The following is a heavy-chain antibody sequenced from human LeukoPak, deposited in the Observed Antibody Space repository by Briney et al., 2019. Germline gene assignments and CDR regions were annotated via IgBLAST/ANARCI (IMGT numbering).Heavy chain of an antibody. Sequence: GESLRISCKTSGFDFPNYWIGRVRQTPGKGLEWMMIIHPGDSDTRYNPSFEGQVSISVDKSISTVYLQWRSLKASDSALYYCARNKYFGSGTLTYIGHWGQGTLVTVSS. CDR1: GFDFPNYW. CDR3: ARNKYFGSGTLTYIGH. CDR2: IHPGDSDT. V-gene: IGHV5-51*01. D-gene: IGHD3-10*01. J-gene: IGHJ4*02.